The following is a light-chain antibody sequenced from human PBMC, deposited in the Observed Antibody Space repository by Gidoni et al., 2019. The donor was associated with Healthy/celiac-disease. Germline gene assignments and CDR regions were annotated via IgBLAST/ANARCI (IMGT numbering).Light chain of an antibody. J-gene: IGKJ5*01. V-gene: IGKV3-11*01. Sequence: EIVLTQSPATLSLSPGERATLSCSASQSVSSYLAWYQQKPGQAPRLLIYDASNRATGIPARFSGSGSGTDFTLTSSSLEPEDFAVYYCQQRSNWPITFGQGTRLEIK. CDR3: QQRSNWPIT. CDR1: QSVSSY. CDR2: DAS.